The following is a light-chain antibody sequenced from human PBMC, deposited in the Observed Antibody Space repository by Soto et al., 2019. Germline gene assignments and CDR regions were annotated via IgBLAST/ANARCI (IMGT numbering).Light chain of an antibody. CDR1: QSVSSSY. J-gene: IGKJ2*01. Sequence: EIVLTQSPGTLSLSPGERATLSCRASQSVSSSYLAWYQQKPGQAPRRLIYGASSRATGIPDRFSGSGSGTDFTLTISRLEREDFAAYYCQQYGSSPRYTFGQGTKLEIK. CDR3: QQYGSSPRYT. V-gene: IGKV3-20*01. CDR2: GAS.